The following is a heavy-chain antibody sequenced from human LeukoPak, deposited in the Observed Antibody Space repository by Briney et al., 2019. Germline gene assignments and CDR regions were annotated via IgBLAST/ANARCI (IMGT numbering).Heavy chain of an antibody. V-gene: IGHV3-30-3*01. Sequence: GRSLRLSCAASGFTFSSNAMHWVRQAPGKGLEWVAVISYDGSNKYYADSVKGRFTISRDNSKNTLYLQMNSLRAEDTAVYYCARVLPGYCSGGSCYGYYYYYGMDVWGQGTTVTVSS. D-gene: IGHD2-15*01. CDR2: ISYDGSNK. J-gene: IGHJ6*02. CDR1: GFTFSSNA. CDR3: ARVLPGYCSGGSCYGYYYYYGMDV.